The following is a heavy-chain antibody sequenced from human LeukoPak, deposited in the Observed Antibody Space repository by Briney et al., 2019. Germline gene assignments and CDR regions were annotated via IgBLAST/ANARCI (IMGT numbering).Heavy chain of an antibody. CDR3: ASSTPLLRFLEWLSPGDYYYYMDV. CDR2: IIPILGIA. Sequence: SVKVSCKASGGTFSSYTISWVRQAPGQGLEWMGRIIPILGIANYAQKFQGRVTITADKSTSTAYMELSSLRSEDTAVYYCASSTPLLRFLEWLSPGDYYYYMDVWGKGTTVTVSS. J-gene: IGHJ6*03. D-gene: IGHD3-3*01. CDR1: GGTFSSYT. V-gene: IGHV1-69*02.